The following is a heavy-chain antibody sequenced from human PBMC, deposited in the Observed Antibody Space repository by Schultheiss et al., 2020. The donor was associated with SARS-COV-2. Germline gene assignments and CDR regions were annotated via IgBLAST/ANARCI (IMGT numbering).Heavy chain of an antibody. CDR2: IWYDGSNK. J-gene: IGHJ4*02. Sequence: GGSLRLSCAASGFTFSSYGMHWVRQAPGKGLEWVAVIWYDGSNKYYADSVKGRFTISRDNSKNTLYLQMNSLRAEDTAVYYCARDGRIAGFDYWGQGTLVTVSS. CDR3: ARDGRIAGFDY. V-gene: IGHV3-33*01. CDR1: GFTFSSYG.